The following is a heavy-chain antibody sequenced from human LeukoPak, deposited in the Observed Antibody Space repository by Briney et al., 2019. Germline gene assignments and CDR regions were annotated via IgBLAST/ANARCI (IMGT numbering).Heavy chain of an antibody. D-gene: IGHD3-10*01. CDR3: ARGFGSRSYTIFDY. CDR2: INWNGGSK. CDR1: GFTFDDYG. V-gene: IGHV3-20*04. J-gene: IGHJ4*02. Sequence: GGSLRLSCAASGFTFDDYGMSRVRQAPGKGLEWVSGINWNGGSKGYADSVKGRFTISRGSAKNSLYLQMNSLRAEDTALYYCARGFGSRSYTIFDYWGQGTLVTVSS.